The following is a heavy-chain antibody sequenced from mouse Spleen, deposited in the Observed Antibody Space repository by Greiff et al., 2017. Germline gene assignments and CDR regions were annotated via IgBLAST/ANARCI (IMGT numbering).Heavy chain of an antibody. V-gene: IGHV5-9*01. Sequence: EVMLVESGGGLVKPGGSLKLSCAASGFTFSSYAMSWVRQTPEKRLEWVAYISSGGGNTYYPDSVKGRFTISRDNAKNTLYLQMSSLRSEDTALYYCARDRAGTVYYYAMDYWGQGTSVTVSS. J-gene: IGHJ4*01. CDR1: GFTFSSYA. CDR3: ARDRAGTVYYYAMDY. CDR2: ISSGGGNT. D-gene: IGHD3-3*01.